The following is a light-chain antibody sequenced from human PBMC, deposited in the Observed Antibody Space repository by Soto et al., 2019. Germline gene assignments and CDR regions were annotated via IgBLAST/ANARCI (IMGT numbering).Light chain of an antibody. V-gene: IGKV1-39*01. J-gene: IGKJ4*01. CDR1: QGISIY. CDR2: TAS. Sequence: DIQMTQSPSSLSASVGDRVTITCRASQGISIYLNWYQQKPGKVPNVLIHTASSLQSGVPSSFSGSGSGTEFTLTISSLQPEDVATYFCQQSYSTALTFGGGTKVQIK. CDR3: QQSYSTALT.